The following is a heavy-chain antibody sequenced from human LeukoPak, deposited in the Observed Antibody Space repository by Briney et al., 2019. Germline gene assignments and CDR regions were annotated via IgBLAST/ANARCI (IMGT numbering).Heavy chain of an antibody. V-gene: IGHV3-23*01. J-gene: IGHJ6*02. CDR3: VKGYDFWSAHAMDV. D-gene: IGHD3-3*01. CDR2: ISGSGGST. CDR1: GFTFSSYA. Sequence: GASLRLSCAASGFTFSSYAMSWVRQAPGKGLEWVSAISGSGGSTYYADSVKGRFTISRDNSKNTLYLQMNSLRAEDTAVYSCVKGYDFWSAHAMDVWGQGTTVTVSS.